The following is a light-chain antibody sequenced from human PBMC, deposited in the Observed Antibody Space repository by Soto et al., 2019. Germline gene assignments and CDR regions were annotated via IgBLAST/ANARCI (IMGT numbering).Light chain of an antibody. CDR1: LIVSSSY. Sequence: ENVLKQSPSTLSLSPGERATLSCKASLIVSSSYLAWYQQKPGQAPRLLIYGASSRATGIPDRFSGSGSGTDFTLTISRLEPEDFAVYYCHQYGSSPLTFGGGTKVDNK. CDR3: HQYGSSPLT. V-gene: IGKV3-20*01. CDR2: GAS. J-gene: IGKJ4*01.